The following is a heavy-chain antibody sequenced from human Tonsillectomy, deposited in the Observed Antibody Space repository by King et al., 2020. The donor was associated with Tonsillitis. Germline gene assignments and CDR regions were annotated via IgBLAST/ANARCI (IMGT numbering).Heavy chain of an antibody. CDR1: GFTFSSYA. CDR3: AKDPIGIAARLSSVKVVIAIHYFDY. Sequence: VQLVESGGGLVQPGGSLRLSCAASGFTFSSYAMSWVRQAPGKGLEWVSAISGSGGSTYYADSVKGRFTISRDNSKNTLYLQMNSLRAEDTAVYYCAKDPIGIAARLSSVKVVIAIHYFDYWGQGTLVTVSS. CDR2: ISGSGGST. J-gene: IGHJ4*02. D-gene: IGHD2-21*01. V-gene: IGHV3-23*04.